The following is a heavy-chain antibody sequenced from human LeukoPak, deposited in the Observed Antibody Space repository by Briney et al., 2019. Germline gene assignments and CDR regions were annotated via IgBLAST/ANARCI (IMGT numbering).Heavy chain of an antibody. J-gene: IGHJ4*02. CDR1: GFTFNSYP. V-gene: IGHV3-30*04. CDR3: ARGITMVRGVMDY. D-gene: IGHD3-10*01. Sequence: PGGSLRLSCAASGFTFNSYPMHWVRQAPGKGLEWVAVISYDGSNKYYADSVKGRFTISRDNSKNTLFLQMNSLRAEDTAVYWCARGITMVRGVMDYWGQGALVTVSS. CDR2: ISYDGSNK.